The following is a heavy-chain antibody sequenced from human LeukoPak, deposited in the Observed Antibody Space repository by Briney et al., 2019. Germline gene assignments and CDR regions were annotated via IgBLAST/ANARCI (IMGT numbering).Heavy chain of an antibody. CDR2: IYHSGST. D-gene: IGHD5-18*01. Sequence: SETLCLTCAVSGYSISSGYFWGFSRQPPGKGLEWIGSIYHSGSTYYHPSLKSRVTISVDASKNQFSLKLSCVTAADTAVYYCARDHDGDTAMADFEHWGQGTLVTVSS. CDR1: GYSISSGYF. CDR3: ARDHDGDTAMADFEH. V-gene: IGHV4-38-2*02. J-gene: IGHJ1*01.